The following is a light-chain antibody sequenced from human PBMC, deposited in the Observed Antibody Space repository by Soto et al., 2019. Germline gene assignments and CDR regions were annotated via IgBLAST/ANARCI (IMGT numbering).Light chain of an antibody. Sequence: EIVLTQSPGTLSVSPGERVTLSCRASQSVNSNYLAWYQQRPGQAPRLLIFGASYRATGIPDRFSGSGSGTSFPLTTSNLEPEDFAVYTCKQNSSSPPDFLFGPGTRVDSK. CDR3: KQNSSSPPDFL. J-gene: IGKJ3*01. V-gene: IGKV3-20*01. CDR2: GAS. CDR1: QSVNSNY.